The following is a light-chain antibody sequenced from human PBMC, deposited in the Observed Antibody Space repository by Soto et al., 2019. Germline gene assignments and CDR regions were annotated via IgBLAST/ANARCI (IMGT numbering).Light chain of an antibody. Sequence: DIQMTQSPSTLSGSVGDRVTITCRASQSISSGLAWYQQKPGKAPKLLIYKASSLESGVPSRFSGSGSGAEFTLTISSLQADDFSTYYCQQYNSYSQWTFGQGTKVEIK. J-gene: IGKJ1*01. CDR2: KAS. CDR3: QQYNSYSQWT. CDR1: QSISSG. V-gene: IGKV1-5*03.